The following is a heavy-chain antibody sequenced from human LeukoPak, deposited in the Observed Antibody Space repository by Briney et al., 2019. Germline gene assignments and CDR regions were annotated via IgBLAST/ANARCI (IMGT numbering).Heavy chain of an antibody. J-gene: IGHJ6*03. Sequence: SETLSLTCTVSGGSISSYYWSWIRQPPGKGLEWIGYIYYSGSANYNPSLKSRVTISVDTSKNQFSLKLSSVTAADTAVYYCARGVHRSGGSCLVLGYYYYMDVWGKGTTVTVSS. CDR1: GGSISSYY. D-gene: IGHD2-15*01. CDR2: IYYSGSA. CDR3: ARGVHRSGGSCLVLGYYYYMDV. V-gene: IGHV4-59*01.